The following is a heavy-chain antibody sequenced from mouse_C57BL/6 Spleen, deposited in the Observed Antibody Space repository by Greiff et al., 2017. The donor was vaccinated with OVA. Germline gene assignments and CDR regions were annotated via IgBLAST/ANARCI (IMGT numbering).Heavy chain of an antibody. J-gene: IGHJ4*01. CDR1: GYTFTDYY. D-gene: IGHD1-1*01. CDR2: IYPGSGNT. Sequence: VQLVESGAELVRPGASVKLSCKASGYTFTDYYINWVKQRPGQGLEWIARIYPGSGNTYYNEKFKGKATLTAEKSSSTAYMQLSSLTSEDSAVYFCARSGAVVSYYYAMDYWGQGTSVTVSS. CDR3: ARSGAVVSYYYAMDY. V-gene: IGHV1-76*01.